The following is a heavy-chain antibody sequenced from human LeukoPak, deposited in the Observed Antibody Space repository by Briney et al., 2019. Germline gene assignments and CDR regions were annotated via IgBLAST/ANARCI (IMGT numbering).Heavy chain of an antibody. CDR2: IIPIFGTA. Sequence: ASVKVSCKASGGTFSSYAISWVLQAPGQGLEWMGGIIPIFGTANYAQKFQGRVTITADESTSTAYMELSSLRSEDTAVYYCARDNSHPTTGVFGGRVYWFDPWGQGTLVTVSS. J-gene: IGHJ5*02. V-gene: IGHV1-69*01. D-gene: IGHD3-10*01. CDR1: GGTFSSYA. CDR3: ARDNSHPTTGVFGGRVYWFDP.